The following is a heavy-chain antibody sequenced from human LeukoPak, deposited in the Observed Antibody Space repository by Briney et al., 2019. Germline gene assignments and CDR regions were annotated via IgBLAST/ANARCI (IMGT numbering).Heavy chain of an antibody. V-gene: IGHV4-59*01. CDR3: ARAKDSRSRIFDS. CDR1: DGSIKDYY. D-gene: IGHD3-16*02. Sequence: PSATLSLTCAVSDGSIKDYYWSWIRQPPGKGLEWIGYIYFPGTTTYNPSLRGRGTISLDTSNNHFSLILSSVTPSDTAAYYCARAKDSRSRIFDSWGQGTLVTVSS. CDR2: IYFPGTT. J-gene: IGHJ4*02.